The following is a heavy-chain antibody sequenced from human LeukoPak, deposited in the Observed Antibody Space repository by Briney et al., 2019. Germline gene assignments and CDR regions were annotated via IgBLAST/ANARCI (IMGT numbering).Heavy chain of an antibody. CDR3: GRDVPSSGYASDY. CDR1: GYTFTSYG. CDR2: ININSGDT. D-gene: IGHD3-22*01. J-gene: IGHJ4*02. Sequence: ASVKVSCKASGYTFTSYGISWVRQAPGQGLEWMAWININSGDTKYAQKFQGRVTMTRDTSISTAYMELSSLTSDDTAVYYCGRDVPSSGYASDYWGQGTLVTVSS. V-gene: IGHV1-2*02.